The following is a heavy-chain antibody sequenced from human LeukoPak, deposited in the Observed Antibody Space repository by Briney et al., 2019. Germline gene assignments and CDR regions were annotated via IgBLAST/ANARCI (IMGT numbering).Heavy chain of an antibody. D-gene: IGHD4-23*01. CDR2: ISSSSSYI. Sequence: GGSLRLSCAASGFTFSSYSMNWVRQAPGKGLEWVSSISSSSSYIYYADSVKGRFTISRDNAKNLLYLQMNSLRAEDTAVYYCARAYVPSYGGNPGAEYFQHWGQGTLVTVSS. CDR3: ARAYVPSYGGNPGAEYFQH. J-gene: IGHJ1*01. CDR1: GFTFSSYS. V-gene: IGHV3-21*01.